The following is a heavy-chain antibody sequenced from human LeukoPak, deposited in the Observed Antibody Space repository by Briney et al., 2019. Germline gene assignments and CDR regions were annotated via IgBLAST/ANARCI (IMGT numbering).Heavy chain of an antibody. CDR1: GGSISGYY. D-gene: IGHD3-9*01. V-gene: IGHV4-59*01. CDR2: IYYSGST. J-gene: IGHJ2*01. CDR3: ARDTGYYPHWYFDL. Sequence: SETLSLTCTVSGGSISGYYWSWIRQPPGKGLEWIGYIYYSGSTNYNPSLKSRVTISVDTSKNQFSLKLSSVTAADTAVYYCARDTGYYPHWYFDLWGRGTLVTVSS.